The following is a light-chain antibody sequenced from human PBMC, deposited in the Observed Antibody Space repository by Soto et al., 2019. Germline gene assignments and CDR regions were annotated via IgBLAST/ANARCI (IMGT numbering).Light chain of an antibody. CDR3: QQYYSSPRT. V-gene: IGKV4-1*01. Sequence: DIMMAQSPDSLAVSLGERATINCKSSQSVLYSSNRKSYLAWYQQKPGQAPKLLIHSASTRESGVPDRFSGSGSGTDFTHTISSLQAEDVAVYYCQQYYSSPRTFGQRTKVEIK. J-gene: IGKJ1*01. CDR1: QSVLYSSNRKSY. CDR2: SAS.